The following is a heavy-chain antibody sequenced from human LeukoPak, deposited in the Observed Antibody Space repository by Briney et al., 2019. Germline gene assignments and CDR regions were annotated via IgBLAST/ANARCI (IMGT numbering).Heavy chain of an antibody. CDR1: GGSISSSSYY. Sequence: PSETLSLTCTVSGGSISSSSYYWGWIRQPPGKGLEWIGSIYYSGSTYYNPSLKSRVTISVDTSKNQFSLKLSSVTAADTAVYYCARPYYYASGNWFDPWGQGTLVTVSS. CDR2: IYYSGST. V-gene: IGHV4-39*07. J-gene: IGHJ5*02. CDR3: ARPYYYASGNWFDP. D-gene: IGHD3-10*01.